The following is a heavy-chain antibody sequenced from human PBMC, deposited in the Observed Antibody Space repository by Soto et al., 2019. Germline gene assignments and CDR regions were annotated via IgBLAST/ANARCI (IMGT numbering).Heavy chain of an antibody. V-gene: IGHV4-30-4*01. CDR2: IYYSGST. Sequence: VQLQESGPGLVKPSQTLSLTCTVSGGSISSGDYYWSWIRQPPGKGLEWIGYIYYSGSTYYNPSLKSRVTISVDTSKHQFSLKLSSVTAADTAVYYCARRDLYCGGDCYPDYWGQGTLVTVSS. D-gene: IGHD2-21*02. J-gene: IGHJ4*02. CDR1: GGSISSGDYY. CDR3: ARRDLYCGGDCYPDY.